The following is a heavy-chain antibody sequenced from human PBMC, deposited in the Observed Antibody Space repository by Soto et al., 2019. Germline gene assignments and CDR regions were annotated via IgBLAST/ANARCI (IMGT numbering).Heavy chain of an antibody. Sequence: VEAGGSLRLSCAASGFTFSSYAMSWVRQAPGKGLEWVSAISGSGGSTYYADSVKGRFTISRGNSKNTLYLQMNSLRAEDTAVYYCAKKGRGYCSSTSCYDYYYYGMDVWGQGTTVTVSS. CDR2: ISGSGGST. J-gene: IGHJ6*02. CDR1: GFTFSSYA. V-gene: IGHV3-23*01. D-gene: IGHD2-2*01. CDR3: AKKGRGYCSSTSCYDYYYYGMDV.